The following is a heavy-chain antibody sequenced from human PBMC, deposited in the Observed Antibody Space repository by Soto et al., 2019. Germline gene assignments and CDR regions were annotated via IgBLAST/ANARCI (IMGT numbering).Heavy chain of an antibody. CDR1: GDTFTAYQ. D-gene: IGHD2-2*02. CDR3: ARGNCRGSACYTGGNWFDP. CDR2: IDPNTGGA. Sequence: GASVKVSCKTSGDTFTAYQIHWVRQAPGQGLELLGWIDPNTGGASYAQKFRTRVTMTRDTSISTVYMELRRLTSDDTAVYYCARGNCRGSACYTGGNWFDPWGQGTLVTVSS. V-gene: IGHV1-2*02. J-gene: IGHJ5*02.